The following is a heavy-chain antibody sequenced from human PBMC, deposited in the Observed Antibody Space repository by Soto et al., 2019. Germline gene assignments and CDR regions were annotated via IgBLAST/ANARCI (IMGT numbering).Heavy chain of an antibody. D-gene: IGHD6-13*01. J-gene: IGHJ3*02. CDR1: GYTLTELS. Sequence: SSVKVSCKVSGYTLTELSMHWVRQAPGKGLEWMGGFDPEDGETIYAQKFQGRVTMTEDTSTDTAYMELSSLRSEDTAVYYCATGPSSSWYLDAFDIWGQGTMVTVSS. V-gene: IGHV1-24*01. CDR2: FDPEDGET. CDR3: ATGPSSSWYLDAFDI.